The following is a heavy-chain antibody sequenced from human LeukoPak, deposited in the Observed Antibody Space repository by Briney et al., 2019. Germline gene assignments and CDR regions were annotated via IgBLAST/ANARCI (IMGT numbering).Heavy chain of an antibody. D-gene: IGHD3-3*01. CDR1: GFTFSSYS. V-gene: IGHV3-21*01. CDR2: ISSSSSYI. CDR3: ARGEGLRFPIDY. J-gene: IGHJ4*02. Sequence: PGGSLRLSCAASGFTFSSYSMNWVRQAPGKGLEWVSSISSSSSYIYYADSVKGRFTISRDNAKNSLYLQMNSLRAEDTAVYYCARGEGLRFPIDYWGQGTLVTVSS.